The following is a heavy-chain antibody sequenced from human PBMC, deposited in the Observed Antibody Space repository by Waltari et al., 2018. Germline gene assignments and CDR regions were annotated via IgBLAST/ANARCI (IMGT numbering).Heavy chain of an antibody. D-gene: IGHD7-27*01. V-gene: IGHV3-9*01. CDR1: GFTFDDHS. Sequence: EVHLVESGGGSVQPGGSLRLSCAASGFTFDDHSMHWIRQVPGKGLEWVSGITWNSGKIGYADSVRGRFTISRDNAKNSLYLEMSSLRPEDTALYYCAKDVKDWGYAEYWGQGTMVTVS. J-gene: IGHJ4*02. CDR3: AKDVKDWGYAEY. CDR2: ITWNSGKI.